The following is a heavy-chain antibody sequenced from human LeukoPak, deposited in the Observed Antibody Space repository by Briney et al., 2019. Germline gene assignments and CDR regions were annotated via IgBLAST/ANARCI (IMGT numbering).Heavy chain of an antibody. CDR1: GFTFSSYE. CDR2: VSSSAGTT. Sequence: GGSLRLSCAASGFTFSSYEMNWVRQAPGKGLEWVSYVSSSAGTTYYADSVKGRFTISRDNAKNSLYLQMNSLRAEDTAVYFCARQQQQLWYDWGQGTLVTVSS. D-gene: IGHD5-18*01. CDR3: ARQQQQLWYD. V-gene: IGHV3-48*03. J-gene: IGHJ4*02.